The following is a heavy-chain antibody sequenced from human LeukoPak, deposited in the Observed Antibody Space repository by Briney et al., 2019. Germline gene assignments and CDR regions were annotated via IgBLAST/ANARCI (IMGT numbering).Heavy chain of an antibody. V-gene: IGHV4-39*07. Sequence: SETLSLTCTVSGGSINSSDYYWGWIRQPPGKGLEWIGNIYYSGSTYYNPSLISRLTISVDTSRNQYFLELRSVTAADTAIYYCARDADIVTSISDSWGQGILATVSS. J-gene: IGHJ4*02. CDR2: IYYSGST. CDR1: GGSINSSDYY. CDR3: ARDADIVTSISDS. D-gene: IGHD2-21*02.